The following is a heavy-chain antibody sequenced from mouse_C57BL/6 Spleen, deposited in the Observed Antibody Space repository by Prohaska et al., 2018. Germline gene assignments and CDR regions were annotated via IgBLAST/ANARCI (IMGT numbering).Heavy chain of an antibody. Sequence: EVKLEESGGGLVQPGGSMKLSCVASGFTFSNYWMNWVRQSPEKGLEWVAQIRLKSDNYSTHYAESVKVRFTVSRDDSDISFYLQMNNLRSEDTGIYYTTGYSNYEYNYVIDYWVQLPSVTVA. CDR1: GFTFSNYW. J-gene: IGHJ4*01. D-gene: IGHD2-5*01. V-gene: IGHV6-3*01. CDR2: IRLKSDNYST. CDR3: TGYSNYEYNYVIDY.